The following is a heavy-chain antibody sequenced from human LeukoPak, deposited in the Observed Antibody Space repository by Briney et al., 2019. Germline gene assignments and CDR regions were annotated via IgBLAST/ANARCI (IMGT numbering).Heavy chain of an antibody. V-gene: IGHV3-7*01. D-gene: IGHD6-19*01. CDR2: IKPDGSEK. CDR1: GFTFSSYW. Sequence: GGSLRLSCTTSGFTFSSYWMTWVRQAPGKGLEWVANIKPDGSEKYYVDSVKGRFTISRDNAKNSLSLQMNSLRVEDTAVYYCARGTPREQWPFGWGQGTLVTVSS. J-gene: IGHJ4*02. CDR3: ARGTPREQWPFG.